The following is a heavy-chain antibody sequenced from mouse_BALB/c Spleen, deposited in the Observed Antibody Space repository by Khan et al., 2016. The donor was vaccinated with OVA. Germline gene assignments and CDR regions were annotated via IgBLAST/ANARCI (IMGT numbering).Heavy chain of an antibody. CDR1: GYTFTSYY. Sequence: QVQLQQSGAELVKPGASVRLSCKASGYTFTSYYLYWVKQRPGQGLEWIGDINPSSGGTNFNEKFKSKATLTVDKSSSTAYIQLNSLTSEDSAVYYCTSAGDVSFAYGGQGTLVTVSA. D-gene: IGHD6-1*01. J-gene: IGHJ3*01. CDR2: INPSSGGT. V-gene: IGHV1S81*02. CDR3: TSAGDVSFAY.